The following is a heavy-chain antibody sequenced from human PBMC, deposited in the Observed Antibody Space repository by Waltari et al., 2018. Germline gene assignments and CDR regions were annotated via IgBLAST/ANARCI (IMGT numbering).Heavy chain of an antibody. V-gene: IGHV4-59*11. CDR1: GGSISSHY. CDR2: IYYSGST. CDR3: ARELKYYDILTGYHPGPLDY. Sequence: QVQLQESGPGLVKPSETLSLTCTVSGGSISSHYWSWIRQPPGKGLEWIGYIYYSGSTNYTPSLKSRVTISVDTSKNQFSLKLSSVTAADTAVYYCARELKYYDILTGYHPGPLDYLGQGTLVTVSS. J-gene: IGHJ4*02. D-gene: IGHD3-9*01.